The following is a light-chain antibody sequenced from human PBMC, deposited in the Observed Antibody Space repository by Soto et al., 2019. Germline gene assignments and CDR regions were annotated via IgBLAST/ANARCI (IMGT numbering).Light chain of an antibody. CDR3: QGRYNLHT. CDR2: AAS. V-gene: IGKV1-39*01. Sequence: DIQMTQSPSSLSASVGDRVTITCRASQNINSYLNWYQQKVGKAPKLLINAASTLQSGVPLRFRGSGSGTDFTLTISSLQPEDFATYCCQGRYNLHTFGGGTKVEIK. CDR1: QNINSY. J-gene: IGKJ4*01.